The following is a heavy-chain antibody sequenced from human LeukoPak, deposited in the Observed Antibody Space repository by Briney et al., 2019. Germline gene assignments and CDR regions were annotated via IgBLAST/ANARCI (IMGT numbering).Heavy chain of an antibody. Sequence: SETLSLTCAVYGGSFSGYYRSWIRQPPGKGLEWIGEINHSGSTNYNPSLKSRVTISVDTSKNQFSPKLSSVTAADTAVYYCARGGGSYVHWGQGTLVTVSS. CDR1: GGSFSGYY. CDR2: INHSGST. D-gene: IGHD1-26*01. V-gene: IGHV4-34*01. CDR3: ARGGGSYVH. J-gene: IGHJ4*02.